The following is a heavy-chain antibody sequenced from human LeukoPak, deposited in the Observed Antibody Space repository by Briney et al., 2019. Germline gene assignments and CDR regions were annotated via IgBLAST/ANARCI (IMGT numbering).Heavy chain of an antibody. CDR3: ARDLVDCSSTSCYYAFDI. J-gene: IGHJ3*02. CDR2: IIPIFGTA. D-gene: IGHD2-2*01. Sequence: SVKVSCKPSGGTFSSYAISWVRQAPGQGLEWMGGIIPIFGTANYAQKFQGRVTITADESTSTAYMELSSLRSEDTAVYYCARDLVDCSSTSCYYAFDIWGQGTMVTVSS. CDR1: GGTFSSYA. V-gene: IGHV1-69*01.